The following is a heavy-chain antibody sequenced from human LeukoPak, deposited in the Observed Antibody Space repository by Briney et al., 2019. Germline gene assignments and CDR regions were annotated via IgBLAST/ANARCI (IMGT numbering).Heavy chain of an antibody. J-gene: IGHJ4*02. D-gene: IGHD3-16*01. CDR3: ARGWGRPIDY. Sequence: GGSLRLSCAASGFTFSSYEMNWVRQAPGKGLEWVSYISSSGSTIYYSDSVKGRFTISRDNAKNSLYLQMNSLRAEDTAVYYCARGWGRPIDYWGQGTLVTASS. V-gene: IGHV3-48*03. CDR2: ISSSGSTI. CDR1: GFTFSSYE.